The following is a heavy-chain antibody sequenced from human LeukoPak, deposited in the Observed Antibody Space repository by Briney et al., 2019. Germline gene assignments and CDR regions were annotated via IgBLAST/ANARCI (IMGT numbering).Heavy chain of an antibody. CDR1: GGSISSGGYS. D-gene: IGHD4-23*01. CDR2: IYHSGST. V-gene: IGHV4-30-2*01. CDR3: ARRIDYGGPYFDY. J-gene: IGHJ4*02. Sequence: SETLSLTCAVSGGSISSGGYSWSWIRQPPGKGLEWIGYIYHSGSTYYNPSLKSRVTISVDRSKNQFSLKLSSVTAADTAVYYYARRIDYGGPYFDYWGQGTLVTVSS.